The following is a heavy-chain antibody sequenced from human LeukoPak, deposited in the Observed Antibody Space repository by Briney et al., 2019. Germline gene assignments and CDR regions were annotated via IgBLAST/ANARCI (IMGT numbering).Heavy chain of an antibody. D-gene: IGHD6-19*01. V-gene: IGHV3-23*01. J-gene: IGHJ4*03. CDR1: GFTFSSYA. Sequence: GGSMRLSCAASGFTFSSYAMSWVRQAPGKGLEWVSAISGSGGSTYYADSVKGRFTISRDNSKNTLYLQMNSPRAEDTAVYYCAKGGGSGWYGYFDYWGQGTLVTVSS. CDR2: ISGSGGST. CDR3: AKGGGSGWYGYFDY.